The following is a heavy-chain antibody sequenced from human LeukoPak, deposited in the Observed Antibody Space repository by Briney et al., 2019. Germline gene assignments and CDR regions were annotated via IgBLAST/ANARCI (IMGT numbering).Heavy chain of an antibody. CDR3: ARDGAPYSSGWYY. Sequence: SETLSLTCTVSGYSISSGYYWGWIRQPPGKGLEWIGSIYHSGSTYYNPSLKSRVTISVDTSKNQISLKLSSVTAADTAVYYCARDGAPYSSGWYYWGQGTLVTVSS. J-gene: IGHJ4*02. V-gene: IGHV4-38-2*02. D-gene: IGHD6-19*01. CDR2: IYHSGST. CDR1: GYSISSGYY.